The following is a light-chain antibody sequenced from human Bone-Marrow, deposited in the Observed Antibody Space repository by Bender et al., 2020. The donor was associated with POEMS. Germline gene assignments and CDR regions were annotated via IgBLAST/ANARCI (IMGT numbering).Light chain of an antibody. Sequence: QSVLTQPPSASGTPGQRVTISCSGSSSNIGTNPVNWYQQLPGTAPKLLIYINNQRPSGVPDRFSGSKSGTSASLAISGLRSGDEALYFCAAWDDSLNGWVFGGGTKLTVL. V-gene: IGLV1-44*01. CDR2: INN. CDR1: SSNIGTNP. CDR3: AAWDDSLNGWV. J-gene: IGLJ3*02.